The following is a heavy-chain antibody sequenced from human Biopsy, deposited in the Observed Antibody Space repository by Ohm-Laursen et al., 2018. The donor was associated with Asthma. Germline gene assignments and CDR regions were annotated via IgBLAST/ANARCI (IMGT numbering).Heavy chain of an antibody. J-gene: IGHJ3*02. CDR3: VRDGTDDAFDI. CDR2: ISKDASTQ. D-gene: IGHD1-1*01. V-gene: IGHV3-30*01. Sequence: SLRLSCTASGFSFSNFAIHWVRQVPGKGLEWVGIISKDASTQDYADSLKGRFTMARDNSKNTLDLQMNSLREEDTAVYYCVRDGTDDAFDIWGQGTVVSVSS. CDR1: GFSFSNFA.